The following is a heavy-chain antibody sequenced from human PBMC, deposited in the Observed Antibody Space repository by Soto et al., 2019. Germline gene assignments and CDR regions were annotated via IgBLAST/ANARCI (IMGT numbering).Heavy chain of an antibody. V-gene: IGHV3-48*01. Sequence: HPGGSLRLSCEASGFTISGCSMNWVRQAPGKGLEWLAYITIRTGNIVYADSVRGRFTISADNAENSVFLQMNSLRAEDTAVYYCAKDASYYDSSGSPGYWGQGTLVTVSS. D-gene: IGHD3-22*01. CDR1: GFTISGCS. CDR2: ITIRTGNI. CDR3: AKDASYYDSSGSPGY. J-gene: IGHJ4*02.